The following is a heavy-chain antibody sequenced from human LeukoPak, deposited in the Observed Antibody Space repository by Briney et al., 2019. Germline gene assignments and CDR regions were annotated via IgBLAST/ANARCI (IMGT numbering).Heavy chain of an antibody. Sequence: RGSLRLSCAASGLTFSSHAMSWVRQAPGKGLEWVSAISGSGGSTYYADSVEGRFTISRDISKNTLYLQMNSLRAEDTAVYSCAKGGAAAGTGYYYYYYMDVWGKGTTVTVSS. CDR1: GLTFSSHA. V-gene: IGHV3-23*01. D-gene: IGHD6-13*01. CDR3: AKGGAAAGTGYYYYYYMDV. J-gene: IGHJ6*03. CDR2: ISGSGGST.